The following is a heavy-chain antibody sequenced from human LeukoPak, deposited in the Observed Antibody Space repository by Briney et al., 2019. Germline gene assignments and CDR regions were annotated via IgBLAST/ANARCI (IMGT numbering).Heavy chain of an antibody. CDR2: IYSGGST. V-gene: IGHV3-53*01. CDR1: GFTFSSSA. CDR3: ARAKAVAVFDY. D-gene: IGHD6-19*01. Sequence: GGSLRLSCAASGFTFSSSAMSWVRQAPGKGLEWVSVIYSGGSTYYADSVKGRFTISRDNSKNTLYLQMNSLRAEDTAVYYCARAKAVAVFDYWGQETLVTVSS. J-gene: IGHJ4*02.